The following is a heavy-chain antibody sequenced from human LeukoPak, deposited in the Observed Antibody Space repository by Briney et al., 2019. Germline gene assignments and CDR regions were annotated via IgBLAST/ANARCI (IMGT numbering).Heavy chain of an antibody. CDR2: IHPNSGGT. CDR1: GYTFTGYY. D-gene: IGHD3-22*01. CDR3: ARGGSYYYDSSGPTPDY. J-gene: IGHJ4*02. Sequence: ASVKVSCKASGYTFTGYYMHWVRQAPGQGLEWMGWIHPNSGGTKYAQKFQGRVTMTRDMSISTGYMELRRLKADDTADYYCARGGSYYYDSSGPTPDYWGQGTLVTVSS. V-gene: IGHV1-2*02.